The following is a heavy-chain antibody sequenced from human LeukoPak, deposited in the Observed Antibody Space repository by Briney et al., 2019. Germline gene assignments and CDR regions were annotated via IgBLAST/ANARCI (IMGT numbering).Heavy chain of an antibody. Sequence: SETLSLTCTVSGGSISSYYWSWIRQPAGKGLEWIGYIYYSGSTNYNPSLKSRVTISVDTSKNQFSLKLSSVTAADTAVYYCARHVRSSSWAHDAFDIWGQGTMVTVSS. J-gene: IGHJ3*02. V-gene: IGHV4-59*08. CDR2: IYYSGST. CDR3: ARHVRSSSWAHDAFDI. D-gene: IGHD6-13*01. CDR1: GGSISSYY.